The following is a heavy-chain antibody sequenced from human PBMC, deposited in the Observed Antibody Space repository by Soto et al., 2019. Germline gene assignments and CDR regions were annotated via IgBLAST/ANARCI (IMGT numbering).Heavy chain of an antibody. CDR1: GGTFSSYP. CDR3: ARDNGGVVVASLYYYGTDV. Sequence: ASANLSCKASGGTFSSYPISWVRQAPGQGLEWMGGIIPIFGTENYAQKFKGRVTITADKSTSTAYMELSSLRSEDTAVYYCARDNGGVVVASLYYYGTDVWG. D-gene: IGHD2-15*01. CDR2: IIPIFGTE. V-gene: IGHV1-69*06. J-gene: IGHJ6*04.